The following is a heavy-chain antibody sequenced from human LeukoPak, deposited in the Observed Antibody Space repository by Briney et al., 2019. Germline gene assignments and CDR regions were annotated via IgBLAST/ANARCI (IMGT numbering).Heavy chain of an antibody. CDR1: GYTFTGYY. CDR2: INPNSGGT. J-gene: IGHJ5*02. CDR3: ARVEGYYDFWSGYYPYNWFDP. V-gene: IGHV1-2*02. D-gene: IGHD3-3*01. Sequence: ASVKVSCKASGYTFTGYYMHWVRQAPGQGLEGMGWINPNSGGTNYAQKFQGRVTMTRDTSISTAYMELSRLRSDDTAVYYCARVEGYYDFWSGYYPYNWFDPWGQGTLVTVSS.